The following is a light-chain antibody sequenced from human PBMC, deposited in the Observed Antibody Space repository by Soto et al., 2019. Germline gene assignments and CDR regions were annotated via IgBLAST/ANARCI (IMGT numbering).Light chain of an antibody. V-gene: IGKV3-15*01. CDR1: QNVYNN. CDR2: GAS. J-gene: IGKJ5*01. CDR3: KHYHNWPPNT. Sequence: EIVMTQSPATLSVSPGEGATLSCRASQNVYNNLAWYQQKPGQEPRLLVYGASTRATGIPARFSGSGFATENTLTISSLQSEDFEVYYCKHYHNWPPNTFGQGTQLEIK.